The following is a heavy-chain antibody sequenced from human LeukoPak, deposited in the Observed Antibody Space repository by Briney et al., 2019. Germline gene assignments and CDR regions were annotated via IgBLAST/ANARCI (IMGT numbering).Heavy chain of an antibody. J-gene: IGHJ6*02. CDR2: ISYDGSNK. V-gene: IGHV3-30*18. D-gene: IGHD2-8*01. Sequence: GGSLRLSCAASGFTFSSYGMHWVRQAPGKGLEWVAVISYDGSNKYYADSVKGRFTISRDNSKNMLYLQMNSLRADDTALYYCAKYLMAKGPPYALDVWGQGTTVTVSS. CDR1: GFTFSSYG. CDR3: AKYLMAKGPPYALDV.